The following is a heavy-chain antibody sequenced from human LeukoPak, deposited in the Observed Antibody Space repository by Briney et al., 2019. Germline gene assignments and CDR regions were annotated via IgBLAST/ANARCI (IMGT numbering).Heavy chain of an antibody. D-gene: IGHD2-2*02. Sequence: ASVKVSCKASGYTFTGYYMHWVRQAPGQGLEWMGWINPNSGGTNYAQKFQGRVTMTRDTSISTAYMELSRLRSDDTAVYYFAREDCSSTSCYNSGGGYNWFDPWGQGTLVTVSS. CDR2: INPNSGGT. V-gene: IGHV1-2*02. CDR3: AREDCSSTSCYNSGGGYNWFDP. CDR1: GYTFTGYY. J-gene: IGHJ5*02.